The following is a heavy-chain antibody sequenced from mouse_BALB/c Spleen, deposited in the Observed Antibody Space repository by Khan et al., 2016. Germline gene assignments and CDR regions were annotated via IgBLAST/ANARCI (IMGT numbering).Heavy chain of an antibody. CDR2: INYSGTT. J-gene: IGHJ3*01. Sequence: EVKLEESGPSLVKPSQTLSLTCSVTGDSITSGYWNWIRKFPGNKLEYMGYINYSGTTYYNPSLKSRISITRDTSKNQYYLQLNSVTSEDTATYYCARNGPAWFTYWGQGTLVTVSA. CDR1: GDSITSGY. CDR3: ARNGPAWFTY. V-gene: IGHV3-8*02.